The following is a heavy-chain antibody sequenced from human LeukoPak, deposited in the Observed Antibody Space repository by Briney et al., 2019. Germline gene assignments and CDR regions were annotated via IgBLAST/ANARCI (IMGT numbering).Heavy chain of an antibody. V-gene: IGHV3-74*01. Sequence: GGSLRLSCAASGFTFSSYWMHWVRQAPGKGLLWVSRIKSDGSNTSYADSVKGRFTISRDNAKNTLYLQMNSLRADDTAVYYCTTIAAAGYLDYWGQGTLVTVSS. D-gene: IGHD6-13*01. J-gene: IGHJ4*02. CDR2: IKSDGSNT. CDR1: GFTFSSYW. CDR3: TTIAAAGYLDY.